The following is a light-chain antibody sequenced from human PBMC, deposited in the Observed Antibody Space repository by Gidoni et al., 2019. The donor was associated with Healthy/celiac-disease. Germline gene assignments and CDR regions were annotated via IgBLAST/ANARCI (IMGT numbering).Light chain of an antibody. CDR3: QQSYSTPR. J-gene: IGKJ1*01. CDR1: QRIRSY. Sequence: DIQMTQSPSSLAESVGDSVTITCRASQRIRSYLNWYQQKPGKAPKLLIYAASSLQSGVPSRFSGSGSGTDFTLTISSLQPEDFATYYFQQSYSTPRFGQGTKVEIK. CDR2: AAS. V-gene: IGKV1-39*01.